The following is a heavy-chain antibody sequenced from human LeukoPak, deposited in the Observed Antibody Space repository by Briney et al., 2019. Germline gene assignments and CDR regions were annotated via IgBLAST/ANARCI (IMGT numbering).Heavy chain of an antibody. CDR3: ARGNLVTSAEIDY. CDR2: IYYSGST. D-gene: IGHD1-26*01. V-gene: IGHV4-59*08. J-gene: IGHJ4*02. Sequence: SETLSLTCTVSGGSISSYYWSWIRQPPGKGPEWIGYIYYSGSTNYNPSLKSRVTISVDTSKNQFSLKLSSVTAADTAVYYCARGNLVTSAEIDYWGQGTLVTVSS. CDR1: GGSISSYY.